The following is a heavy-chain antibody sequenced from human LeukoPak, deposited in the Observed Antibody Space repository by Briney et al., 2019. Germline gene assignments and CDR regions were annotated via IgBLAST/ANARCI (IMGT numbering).Heavy chain of an antibody. J-gene: IGHJ6*04. CDR1: GFTFSSYS. Sequence: GGSLRLSCAASGFTFSSYSMNWVRQAPGKGLEWVASISSSSSYIYYADSVKGRFTISRDNSKNTLYLQMNSLRAEDTAVYYCAKVNKQLTSPFGMDVWGKGTTVTVSS. V-gene: IGHV3-21*01. D-gene: IGHD6-13*01. CDR3: AKVNKQLTSPFGMDV. CDR2: ISSSSSYI.